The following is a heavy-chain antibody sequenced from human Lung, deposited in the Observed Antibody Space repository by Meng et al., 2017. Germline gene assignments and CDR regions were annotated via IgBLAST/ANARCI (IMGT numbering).Heavy chain of an antibody. CDR1: GASVSSNSAA. D-gene: IGHD6-13*01. CDR3: AKGGSRWYSFPFDI. Sequence: SEPLSPTCPLSGASVSSNSAAWNWIRQSPSRGIEWLGRTYYRSRWYNDYAVSAKSRITIKPDTSKNQFSLHLDSVTPEDTAVYYCAKGGSRWYSFPFDIWGQGTMVTVSS. J-gene: IGHJ3*02. CDR2: TYYRSRWYN. V-gene: IGHV6-1*01.